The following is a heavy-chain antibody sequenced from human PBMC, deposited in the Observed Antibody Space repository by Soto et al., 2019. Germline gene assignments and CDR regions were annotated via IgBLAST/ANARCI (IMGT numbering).Heavy chain of an antibody. Sequence: SETLSLTCTVSGGSVSSGSYYLSWIRQPPGKGLEWIGYIYYSGSTNYNPSLKSRVTISVDTSKNQFSLKLSSVTAADTAVYYCARTMAYYYDSSGYRYYFDYWGQGTLVTVSS. CDR1: GGSVSSGSYY. CDR2: IYYSGST. V-gene: IGHV4-61*01. CDR3: ARTMAYYYDSSGYRYYFDY. D-gene: IGHD3-22*01. J-gene: IGHJ4*02.